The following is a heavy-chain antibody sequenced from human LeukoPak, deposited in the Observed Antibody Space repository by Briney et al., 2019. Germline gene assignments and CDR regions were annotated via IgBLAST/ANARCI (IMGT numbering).Heavy chain of an antibody. D-gene: IGHD4-17*01. Sequence: GGSLRLSCAGSGFTFSSHSMNWVRQAPGKGLEWVSYISSSSSTIYYADSVRGRFTISRDNAKNSLYLQMNSLRAEDTAVYYCARDHYGDYVKDYWGQGTLVTVSS. CDR3: ARDHYGDYVKDY. J-gene: IGHJ4*02. V-gene: IGHV3-48*04. CDR1: GFTFSSHS. CDR2: ISSSSSTI.